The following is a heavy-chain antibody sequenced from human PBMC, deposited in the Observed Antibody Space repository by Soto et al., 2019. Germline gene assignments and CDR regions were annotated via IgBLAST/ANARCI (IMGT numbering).Heavy chain of an antibody. Sequence: ASVKVSCKASGYTFTSYYMHWVRQAPGQGLEWMGIINPSGGSTSYAQKFQGRVTMTRDTSTSTVYMELSSLRSGDTAVYYCAREGGIAHGAFDIWGQGTMVTVSS. CDR1: GYTFTSYY. CDR2: INPSGGST. J-gene: IGHJ3*02. CDR3: AREGGIAHGAFDI. V-gene: IGHV1-46*03. D-gene: IGHD6-13*01.